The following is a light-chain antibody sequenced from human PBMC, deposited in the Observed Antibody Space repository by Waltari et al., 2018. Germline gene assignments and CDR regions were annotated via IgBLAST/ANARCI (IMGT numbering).Light chain of an antibody. J-gene: IGKJ3*01. CDR1: QSVSSY. Sequence: EIVLTQSPATLSLSPGERATLSCRASQSVSSYLAWYQQNPGQAPRLLIYDASNRATGTPARFSGSGSGTDFTLTISSLEPEDFAVYYCQQRSNWPITFGPGTKVDI. CDR2: DAS. V-gene: IGKV3-11*01. CDR3: QQRSNWPIT.